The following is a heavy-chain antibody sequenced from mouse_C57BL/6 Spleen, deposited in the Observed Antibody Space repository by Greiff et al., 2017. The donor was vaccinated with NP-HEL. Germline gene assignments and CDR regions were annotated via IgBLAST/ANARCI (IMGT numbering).Heavy chain of an antibody. D-gene: IGHD2-12*01. CDR1: GFSLTSYG. J-gene: IGHJ1*03. Sequence: VKLMESGPGLVAPSQSLSITCTVSGFSLTSYGVSWVRQPPGKGLEWLGVIWGDGSTNYHSALISRLSISTDNSKRQVFLKLNSLQTEDTAAYYCAKPHGYSVYVDVWDRGTRDGVSS. CDR2: IWGDGST. V-gene: IGHV2-3*01. CDR3: AKPHGYSVYVDV.